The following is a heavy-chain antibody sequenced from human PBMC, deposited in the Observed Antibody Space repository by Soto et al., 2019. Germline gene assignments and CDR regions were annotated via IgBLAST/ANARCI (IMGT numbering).Heavy chain of an antibody. Sequence: EVQLVQSGAEVKKPGESLKISCKASGYSFTDYWIAWLRQTPGKGLEWMGIIYPGDSNIRYSPSFQGQVTFSVDKSISTAFLQWSSLKASDTGIYFCTRQGSDYWGQGTLVIVSS. J-gene: IGHJ4*02. CDR1: GYSFTDYW. V-gene: IGHV5-51*01. CDR3: TRQGSDY. CDR2: IYPGDSNI.